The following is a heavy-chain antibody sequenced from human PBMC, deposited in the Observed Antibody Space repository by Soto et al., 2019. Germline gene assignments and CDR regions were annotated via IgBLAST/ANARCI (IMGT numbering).Heavy chain of an antibody. CDR3: AREGSGWDFDL. J-gene: IGHJ4*02. V-gene: IGHV1-18*01. CDR1: GYTFTTYP. CDR2: ISTYNGNT. D-gene: IGHD6-19*01. Sequence: GASVKVSCKAFGYTFTTYPITWVRQAPGQGLEWMGWISTYNGNTNYAQGLQDRVSMTTDTSTSTAYLELRSLRSDDTAVYFCAREGSGWDFDLWGQGTPVTVSS.